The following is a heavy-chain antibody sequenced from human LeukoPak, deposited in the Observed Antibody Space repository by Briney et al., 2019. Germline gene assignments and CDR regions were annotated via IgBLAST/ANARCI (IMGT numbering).Heavy chain of an antibody. Sequence: GGSLRLSCAASGFTFSSYGMHWVRQAPGKGLEWVAVISYDGSNKYYADSVKGRFTISRDNSKNTLYLQMNSLRAEDTAVYYCAKELDSSGYEYNFDYWGQGTLATVSS. CDR1: GFTFSSYG. CDR3: AKELDSSGYEYNFDY. D-gene: IGHD3-22*01. V-gene: IGHV3-30*18. CDR2: ISYDGSNK. J-gene: IGHJ4*02.